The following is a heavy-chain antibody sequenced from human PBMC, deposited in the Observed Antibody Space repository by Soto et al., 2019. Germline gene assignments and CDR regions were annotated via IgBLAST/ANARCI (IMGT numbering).Heavy chain of an antibody. CDR1: GGTFSSYT. Sequence: SVKVSCKASGGTFSSYTISWVRQAPGQGLEWMGRIIPILGIANYAQKFQGRVTITADKSTSTAYMELSRLRSDDTAVYYCERERDGYCSGGSCYPGAFDLWGQGTMFTVS. J-gene: IGHJ3*01. CDR3: ERERDGYCSGGSCYPGAFDL. CDR2: IIPILGIA. D-gene: IGHD2-15*01. V-gene: IGHV1-69*04.